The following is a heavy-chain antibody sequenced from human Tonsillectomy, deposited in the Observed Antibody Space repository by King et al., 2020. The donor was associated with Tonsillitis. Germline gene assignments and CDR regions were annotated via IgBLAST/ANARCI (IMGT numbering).Heavy chain of an antibody. CDR1: GGTFSSYA. CDR3: ARGSGGNSEGNAGY. D-gene: IGHD4-23*01. CDR2: IIPCLGIA. Sequence: EQLVQSGAEVKKPGSSVKVSCKASGGTFSSYAISWVRQAPGQGLEWMGRIIPCLGIANYVQKFQGRVTITADKSTSTAYMELSSLRSEDTAVYYCARGSGGNSEGNAGYWGQGTLVTVSS. J-gene: IGHJ4*02. V-gene: IGHV1-69*09.